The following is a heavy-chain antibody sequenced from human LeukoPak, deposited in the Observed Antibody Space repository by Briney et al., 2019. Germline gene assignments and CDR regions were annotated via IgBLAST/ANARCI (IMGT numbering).Heavy chain of an antibody. CDR2: INDDGTNT. V-gene: IGHV3-43*02. Sequence: TGGSLRLSCAASGFTFGDYAMHWVRQVPGRAPEWVSLINDDGTNTYYADSVKGRITISRDNGKNYLFLQMDGLRTEDTALYFCARGNTTFYDVWTGYYWFGGYFDFWGQGTQVTVSS. CDR3: ARGNTTFYDVWTGYYWFGGYFDF. CDR1: GFTFGDYA. J-gene: IGHJ4*02. D-gene: IGHD3-3*01.